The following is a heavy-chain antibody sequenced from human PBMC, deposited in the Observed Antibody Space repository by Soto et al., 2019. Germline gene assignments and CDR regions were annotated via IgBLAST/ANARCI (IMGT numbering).Heavy chain of an antibody. CDR3: AKAVTIFGVVIEDNWFDP. CDR1: GFTFSSYG. V-gene: IGHV3-33*06. J-gene: IGHJ5*02. CDR2: IWYDGSNK. D-gene: IGHD3-3*01. Sequence: GESLKISCAASGFTFSSYGMHWVRQAPGKGLEWVAVIWYDGSNKYYADSVKGRFTISRDNSKNTLYLQMNSLRAEDTAVYYCAKAVTIFGVVIEDNWFDPWGQGTLVTVSS.